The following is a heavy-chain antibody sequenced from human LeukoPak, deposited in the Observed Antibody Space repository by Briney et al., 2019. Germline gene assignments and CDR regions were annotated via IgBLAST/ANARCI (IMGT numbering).Heavy chain of an antibody. V-gene: IGHV4-4*02. J-gene: IGHJ5*02. CDR2: IYHSGST. D-gene: IGHD6-6*01. CDR3: ARVRVAARPSNWFDP. Sequence: SETLSLTCAVSGGSISSSNWWSWVRQPPGKGLEWIGEIYHSGSTNYNPSLKSRVTISVDKSKNQFSLKLNSVTAADTAVYYCARVRVAARPSNWFDPWGQGTLVTVSS. CDR1: GGSISSSNW.